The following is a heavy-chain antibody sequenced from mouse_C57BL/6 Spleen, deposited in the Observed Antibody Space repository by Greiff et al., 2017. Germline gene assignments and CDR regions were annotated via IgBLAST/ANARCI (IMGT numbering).Heavy chain of an antibody. D-gene: IGHD2-1*01. CDR3: ADYGNYVEDWYFDV. CDR1: GYTFTSYW. V-gene: IGHV1-64*01. J-gene: IGHJ1*03. CDR2: IHPNSGST. Sequence: QVQLQQPGAELVKPGASVKLSCKASGYTFTSYWMHWVKQRPGQGLEWIGMIHPNSGSTNYNEKFKSKATLTVDKSSSTAYMQLSSLTSEDSAVYYFADYGNYVEDWYFDVWGTGTTVTVSS.